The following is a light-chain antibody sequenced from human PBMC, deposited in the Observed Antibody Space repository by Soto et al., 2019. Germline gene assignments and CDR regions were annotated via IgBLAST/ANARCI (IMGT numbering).Light chain of an antibody. CDR3: RSYAGSDMFV. CDR1: SSDVGGYNY. J-gene: IGLJ1*01. Sequence: QSVLTQPPSASGSPGQSVTISCTGTSSDVGGYNYVSWYQQHPGKAPKLIIYEVRERPSGVPDRFSGSKSGNTASLTVSGLQAEDEAVYYCRSYAGSDMFVFGTGTKLTVL. V-gene: IGLV2-8*01. CDR2: EVR.